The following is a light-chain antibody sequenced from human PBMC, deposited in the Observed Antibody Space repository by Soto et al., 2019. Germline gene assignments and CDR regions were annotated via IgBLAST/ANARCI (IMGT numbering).Light chain of an antibody. V-gene: IGKV1-12*01. CDR1: QAFSNL. J-gene: IGKJ4*01. CDR3: QQATTFPLT. CDR2: GAS. Sequence: DIQMTQSPSSVSASVVDRVIITFRASQAFSNLLAWYQQKPGKAPKLLIYGASTLQGGVPSRFSGSESGTDFTLTISSVQPEDFATYYCQQATTFPLTFGGGTKVDIK.